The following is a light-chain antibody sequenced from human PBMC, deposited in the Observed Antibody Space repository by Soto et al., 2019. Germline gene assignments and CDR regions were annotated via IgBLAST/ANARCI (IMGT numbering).Light chain of an antibody. Sequence: QSALTQPASVSGSPGQSITISCAGTMRDVGAYNLVSWYQQHPCRAPQLIMYEVRNRPSGISFRFSGSKSGNTASLTISGLQSEDEADYYCSSYTSKSSLIFGGGTKLTVL. V-gene: IGLV2-14*01. CDR1: MRDVGAYNL. CDR2: EVR. CDR3: SSYTSKSSLI. J-gene: IGLJ2*01.